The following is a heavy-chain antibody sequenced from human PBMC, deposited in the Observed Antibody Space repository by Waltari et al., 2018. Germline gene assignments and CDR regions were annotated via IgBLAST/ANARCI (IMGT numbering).Heavy chain of an antibody. V-gene: IGHV3-74*01. CDR2: MNGDGGST. CDR3: TRTRYCSTTSCQVDWFDP. J-gene: IGHJ5*02. Sequence: EVQLVESGGGLVQPGGSLRLSCAASGFTFSSYWMHWVRQAPGKGLVWGARMNGDGGSTSYADSVKGRFTISRDNANNTLYLQMNSLRAEDTAVYYCTRTRYCSTTSCQVDWFDPWGQGTLVTVSS. D-gene: IGHD2-2*01. CDR1: GFTFSSYW.